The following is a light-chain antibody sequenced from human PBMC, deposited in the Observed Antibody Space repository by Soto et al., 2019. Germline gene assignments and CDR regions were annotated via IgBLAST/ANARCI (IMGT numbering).Light chain of an antibody. Sequence: QSALTQPASVSGSPGQSITISCTGTSSDVGGYNYVSWYQQHPGKAPKLMIYDVSNRPSGVSNRFSGSKSGKTANLTISGLQAEDEANYYCSSYTSSSTLEVFGTGTKLTVL. V-gene: IGLV2-14*01. J-gene: IGLJ1*01. CDR3: SSYTSSSTLEV. CDR2: DVS. CDR1: SSDVGGYNY.